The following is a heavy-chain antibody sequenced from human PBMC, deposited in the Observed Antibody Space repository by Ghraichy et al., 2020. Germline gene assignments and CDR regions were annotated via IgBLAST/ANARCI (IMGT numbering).Heavy chain of an antibody. CDR2: IYSGGST. CDR1: GFTVSSNY. J-gene: IGHJ6*02. CDR3: ARDNLASSSWYGDEGYYYYYGMDV. V-gene: IGHV3-53*01. Sequence: GGSLRLSCAASGFTVSSNYMSWVRQAPGKGLEWVSVIYSGGSTYYADSVKGRFTISRDNSKNTLYLQMNSLRAEDTAVYYCARDNLASSSWYGDEGYYYYYGMDVWGQGTTVTVSS. D-gene: IGHD6-13*01.